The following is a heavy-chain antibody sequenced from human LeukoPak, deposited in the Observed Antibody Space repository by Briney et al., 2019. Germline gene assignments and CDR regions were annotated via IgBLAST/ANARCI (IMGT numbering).Heavy chain of an antibody. CDR1: GFTFSSYS. J-gene: IGHJ5*02. CDR3: AREELERWFDP. Sequence: PGGSLRLSCAASGFTFSSYSMNWVRQAPGKGLEWVSSISSSSSYIYYADSVKGRFTISRDNAKNSLYLQMNSLRAEDTAAYYCAREELERWFDPWGQGTLVTVSS. D-gene: IGHD1-1*01. CDR2: ISSSSSYI. V-gene: IGHV3-21*01.